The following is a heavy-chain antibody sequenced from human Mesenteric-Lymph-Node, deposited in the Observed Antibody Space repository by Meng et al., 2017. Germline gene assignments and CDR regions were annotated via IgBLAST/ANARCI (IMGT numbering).Heavy chain of an antibody. CDR2: IYYSGST. Sequence: ETLSLTCTVSGGSISSYYWSWIRQPPGKGLEWIGYIYYSGSTNYNPSLKSRVTISVDTSKNQFSLKLSSVTAADTAVYYCARGISGFYYGSGSLWGQGTLVTVSS. J-gene: IGHJ4*02. CDR1: GGSISSYY. V-gene: IGHV4-59*01. CDR3: ARGISGFYYGSGSL. D-gene: IGHD3-10*01.